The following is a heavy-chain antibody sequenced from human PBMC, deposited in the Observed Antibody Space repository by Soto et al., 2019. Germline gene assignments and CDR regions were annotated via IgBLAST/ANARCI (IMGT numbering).Heavy chain of an antibody. CDR2: IYWDGYK. Sequence: QITLKESGPTLVKPTQTLTLTCAFSGFSLRTSGVGVGWIRQPPGKALEWLALIYWDGYKHYSPSLKSRLTIPEETSKNQVVLTMTNMAPVDTATYYCAHKGGGDRILDYWGQGTLVTVSS. V-gene: IGHV2-5*02. J-gene: IGHJ4*02. D-gene: IGHD3-16*01. CDR3: AHKGGGDRILDY. CDR1: GFSLRTSGVG.